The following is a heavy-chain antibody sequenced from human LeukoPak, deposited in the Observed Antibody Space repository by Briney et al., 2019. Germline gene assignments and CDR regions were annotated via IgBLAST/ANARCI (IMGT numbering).Heavy chain of an antibody. Sequence: GGSLRLSCAASGFTFSSYGMHWVRQAPGKGLEWVAFIRYDGSNKYYADSVKGRFTISRDNSKNTLYLQMNSLRAEDTAVYYCAKDPGGSVDYFDYWGQGTLVTVSS. D-gene: IGHD2-8*02. J-gene: IGHJ4*02. V-gene: IGHV3-30*02. CDR2: IRYDGSNK. CDR1: GFTFSSYG. CDR3: AKDPGGSVDYFDY.